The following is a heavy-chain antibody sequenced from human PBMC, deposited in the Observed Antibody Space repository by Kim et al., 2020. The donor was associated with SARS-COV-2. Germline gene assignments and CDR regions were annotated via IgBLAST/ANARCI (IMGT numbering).Heavy chain of an antibody. CDR3: ARAGRNDWFGELVPPTYYFDY. CDR1: GFTFSSYG. V-gene: IGHV3-33*01. D-gene: IGHD3-10*01. Sequence: GGSLRLSCAASGFTFSSYGMHWVRQAPGKGLEWVAVIWYDGSNKYYADSVKGRFTISRDNSKNTLYLQMNSLRAEDTAVYYCARAGRNDWFGELVPPTYYFDYWGQGTLVTVSS. J-gene: IGHJ4*02. CDR2: IWYDGSNK.